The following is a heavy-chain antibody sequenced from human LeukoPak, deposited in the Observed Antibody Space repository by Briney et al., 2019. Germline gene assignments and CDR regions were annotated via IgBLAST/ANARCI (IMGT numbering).Heavy chain of an antibody. CDR3: ARDGFYRYEQAEGYYYYYGMDV. V-gene: IGHV3-7*01. D-gene: IGHD5-12*01. Sequence: HPGGSLRLSCAASGFTFSSYWMSWVRQAPGKGLEWEANIKQDGSEKYYVDSVKGRFTISRDNDKNSLYLQMNSLRAEDTAVYYCARDGFYRYEQAEGYYYYYGMDVWGQGTTVTVSS. CDR2: IKQDGSEK. J-gene: IGHJ6*02. CDR1: GFTFSSYW.